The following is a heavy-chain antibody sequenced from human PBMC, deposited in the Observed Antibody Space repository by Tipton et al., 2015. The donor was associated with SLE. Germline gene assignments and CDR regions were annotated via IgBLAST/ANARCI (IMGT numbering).Heavy chain of an antibody. Sequence: TLSHTCNVSGGSISGDNYYWSWIRQPAGKGLEWIGYIYTSGSTNYNPSLKSRVTISVDASKNQFSLKLSSVTAADTAMYYCTRDGGATFDIWGQGTMVTVSS. CDR3: TRDGGATFDI. J-gene: IGHJ3*02. CDR1: GGSISGDNYY. D-gene: IGHD4/OR15-4a*01. CDR2: IYTSGST. V-gene: IGHV4-61*09.